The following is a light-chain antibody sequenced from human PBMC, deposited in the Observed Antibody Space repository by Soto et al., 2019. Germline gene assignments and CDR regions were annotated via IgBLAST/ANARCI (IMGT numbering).Light chain of an antibody. J-gene: IGKJ1*01. V-gene: IGKV1-27*01. CDR3: QKYNSVPRT. CDR2: AAS. CDR1: QGINNF. Sequence: DIRMTQSPSSLSASVGDKITITCRASQGINNFLAWYQQKPGEVPKLLIYAASTLQSGVSSRFSGSGSGTVFTLTINSLQPEDVGSYNCQKYNSVPRTFGQGTKVEVK.